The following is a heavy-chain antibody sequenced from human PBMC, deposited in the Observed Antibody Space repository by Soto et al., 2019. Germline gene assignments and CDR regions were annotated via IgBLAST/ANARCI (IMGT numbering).Heavy chain of an antibody. CDR1: GGTFSSYA. CDR3: ARTLGAARSYYYYGMDV. Sequence: SVKVSCKASGGTFSSYAISWVRQAPGQGLEWMGGIIPIFGTANYAQKFQGRVTITADESTSTAYMELSSLRSEDTAVYYCARTLGAARSYYYYGMDVWGQGTTVTVS. CDR2: IIPIFGTA. J-gene: IGHJ6*02. D-gene: IGHD6-6*01. V-gene: IGHV1-69*13.